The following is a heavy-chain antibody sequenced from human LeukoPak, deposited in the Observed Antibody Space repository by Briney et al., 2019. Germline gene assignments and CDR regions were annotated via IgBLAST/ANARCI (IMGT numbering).Heavy chain of an antibody. CDR3: ARIGAGSSRDY. V-gene: IGHV3-11*06. Sequence: GGSLRLSCAASGFTFSDYHMSWIRQAPGKGLEWVSYISSSSDYTNYADSVKGRFTISRDNAKKSLYLQMNSLRAEDTAVYYCARIGAGSSRDYWGQGTLVTVSS. CDR1: GFTFSDYH. J-gene: IGHJ4*02. CDR2: ISSSSDYT. D-gene: IGHD1-26*01.